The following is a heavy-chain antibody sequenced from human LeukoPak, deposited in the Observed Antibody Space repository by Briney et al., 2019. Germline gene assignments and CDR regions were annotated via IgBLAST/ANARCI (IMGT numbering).Heavy chain of an antibody. V-gene: IGHV3-33*01. CDR1: GFTFSSYG. Sequence: PGRSLRLSCTASGFTFSSYGMHWVRQAPGKGLEWVTVIWYDGSNKYYADSVKGRFTISRDNSKNTLYLQMNSLRAEDTAVYYCATKTPTLRYFDWLLPDYWGQGTLVTVSS. CDR2: IWYDGSNK. J-gene: IGHJ4*02. CDR3: ATKTPTLRYFDWLLPDY. D-gene: IGHD3-9*01.